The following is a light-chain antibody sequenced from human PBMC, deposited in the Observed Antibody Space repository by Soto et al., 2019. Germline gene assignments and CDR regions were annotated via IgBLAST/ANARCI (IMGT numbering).Light chain of an antibody. J-gene: IGKJ1*01. CDR3: QQYNNWHRT. CDR2: GAS. V-gene: IGKV3D-20*02. Sequence: EIVLTQSPGTLSLSPGERATLSCRASQSVSSSYLAWYQQKPGQAPRLLIYGASSRATGIPDRFSGSGSGTEFTLTISSLQSEDFAVYYCQQYNNWHRTFGQGTKVDIK. CDR1: QSVSSSY.